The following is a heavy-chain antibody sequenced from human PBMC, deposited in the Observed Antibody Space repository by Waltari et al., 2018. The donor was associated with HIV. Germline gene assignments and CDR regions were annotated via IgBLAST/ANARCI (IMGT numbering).Heavy chain of an antibody. D-gene: IGHD4-17*01. CDR2: IRGKPNSYAT. V-gene: IGHV3-73*01. CDR3: TKSVGDSARGWFDP. Sequence: EVQLLESGGGLVQPGGSLKLSCAASGFSFSGSAMHWVRQASGKGREWVGRIRGKPNSYATAYAESLKGMFTISRDDSKNTAYLQMNSLKTEDTAVYYCTKSVGDSARGWFDPWGQGTLVTVSS. CDR1: GFSFSGSA. J-gene: IGHJ5*02.